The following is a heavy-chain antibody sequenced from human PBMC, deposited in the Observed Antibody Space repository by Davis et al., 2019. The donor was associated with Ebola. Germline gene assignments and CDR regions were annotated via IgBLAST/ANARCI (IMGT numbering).Heavy chain of an antibody. D-gene: IGHD4-23*01. V-gene: IGHV1-2*04. CDR2: INPNSGGT. Sequence: ASVKVSCKASGYTFTGYYMHWVRQAPGQGLEWMGWINPNSGGTNYAQKFQGWVTMTRDTSISTAYMELSRLRSDDTAVYYCAREGGGVVTPRGWFDPWGQGTLVTVSS. J-gene: IGHJ5*02. CDR1: GYTFTGYY. CDR3: AREGGGVVTPRGWFDP.